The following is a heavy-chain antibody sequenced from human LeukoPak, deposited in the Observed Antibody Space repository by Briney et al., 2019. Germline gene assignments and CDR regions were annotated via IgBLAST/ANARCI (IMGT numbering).Heavy chain of an antibody. J-gene: IGHJ4*02. CDR3: ARRNAIVGATHAEYYFDY. Sequence: ASVKVSCKASGYTFTSYGISWVRQAPGQGLEWMGWISAYNGNTNYAQKLQGRVTMTTDTSTSTAYMELRSLRSDDTAVYYCARRNAIVGATHAEYYFDYWGQGTLVTVSS. CDR2: ISAYNGNT. CDR1: GYTFTSYG. V-gene: IGHV1-18*01. D-gene: IGHD1-26*01.